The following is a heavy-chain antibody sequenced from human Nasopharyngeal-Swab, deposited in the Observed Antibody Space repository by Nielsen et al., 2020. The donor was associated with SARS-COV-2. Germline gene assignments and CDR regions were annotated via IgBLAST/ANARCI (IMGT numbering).Heavy chain of an antibody. CDR2: ISGSGGST. J-gene: IGHJ4*02. D-gene: IGHD4-17*01. Sequence: GGSLRHSCAASGFTFSSYAMSWVRQAPGKGLEWVSAISGSGGSTYYADSVKGRFTISRDNSKNTLYLQMNSLRAEDTAVYYCANQDYGDYGRDYWGQGTLVTVSS. CDR1: GFTFSSYA. V-gene: IGHV3-23*01. CDR3: ANQDYGDYGRDY.